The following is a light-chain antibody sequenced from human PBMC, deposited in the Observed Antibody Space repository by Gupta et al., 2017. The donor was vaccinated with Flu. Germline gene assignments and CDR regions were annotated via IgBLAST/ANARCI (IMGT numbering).Light chain of an antibody. V-gene: IGKV2-24*01. CDR1: LSLVYSDGNTY. Sequence: EILSTQSPLSSPVSLGQPAPISCRSSLSLVYSDGNTYLSWHQQRPGQPPRLLIYKTSNRFSGVPDRFSGSGAGTDFTLKISRLEAEDVGVYYCMQDTQFPLTFGQGTKLEIK. CDR2: KTS. J-gene: IGKJ2*01. CDR3: MQDTQFPLT.